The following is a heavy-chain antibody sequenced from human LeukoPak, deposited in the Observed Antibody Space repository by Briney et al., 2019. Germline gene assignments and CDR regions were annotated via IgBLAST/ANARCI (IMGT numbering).Heavy chain of an antibody. CDR2: IYYSGST. Sequence: SETLSLTCTVSGGSISSSSYYWGWIRQPPGKGLEWIGSIYYSGSTYSNPSLKSRVTISVDTSKNQFSLKLSSVTAADTAVYYCASFYCSGGSCYQYYYYYYMDVWGKGTTVTISS. J-gene: IGHJ6*03. CDR3: ASFYCSGGSCYQYYYYYYMDV. V-gene: IGHV4-39*01. CDR1: GGSISSSSYY. D-gene: IGHD2-15*01.